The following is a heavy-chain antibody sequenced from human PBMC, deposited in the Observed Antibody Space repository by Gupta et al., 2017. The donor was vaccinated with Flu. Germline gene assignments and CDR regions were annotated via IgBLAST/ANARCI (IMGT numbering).Heavy chain of an antibody. V-gene: IGHV4-59*01. J-gene: IGHJ4*02. Sequence: QVQLQQSGPGLVKPSETLSLTCAVSGDPIRLYYWSWIRQSPGKGLEWIGYVYDSGTTNYNPSLKSRVTISVDTSKTQISLRLNSVTAADTAVYYCARESPMIRGNFDDGGQGTMVTVSS. CDR3: ARESPMIRGNFDD. CDR1: GDPIRLYY. D-gene: IGHD3-10*01. CDR2: VYDSGTT.